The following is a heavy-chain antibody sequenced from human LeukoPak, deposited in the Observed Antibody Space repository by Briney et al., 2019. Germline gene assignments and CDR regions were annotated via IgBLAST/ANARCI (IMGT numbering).Heavy chain of an antibody. D-gene: IGHD3-3*01. V-gene: IGHV1-18*01. CDR2: VVGHNGHT. CDR1: GHTFPKNG. Sequence: ASVNVSCKTSGHTFPKNGIAWVRQAPGQGLEWMGWVVGHNGHTKYAQRFQGRVIVTTDTSTSTAYMELRSLKSDDTAIYYCATVGRLHYVLEDWGQGTLVTVSS. J-gene: IGHJ4*02. CDR3: ATVGRLHYVLED.